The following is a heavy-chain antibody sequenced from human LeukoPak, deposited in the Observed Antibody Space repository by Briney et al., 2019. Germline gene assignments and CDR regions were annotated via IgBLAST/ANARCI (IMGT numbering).Heavy chain of an antibody. Sequence: SETLSLTCTVTGSSISSGDYYLSWIRQPPGKGLEWIVYIYYSGSTYYNPSLKSRVTISVDTSKNQFSLKLSSVTAADTAVYYCARDTYYDFWSGLDPWGQGTLVTVSS. CDR3: ARDTYYDFWSGLDP. D-gene: IGHD3-3*01. CDR2: IYYSGST. V-gene: IGHV4-30-4*01. J-gene: IGHJ5*02. CDR1: GSSISSGDYY.